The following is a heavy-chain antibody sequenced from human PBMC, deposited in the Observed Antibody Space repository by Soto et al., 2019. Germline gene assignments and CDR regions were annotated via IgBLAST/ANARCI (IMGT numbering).Heavy chain of an antibody. CDR2: ISSTSSYK. V-gene: IGHV3-21*06. CDR3: ARGAQLVSENYFDS. CDR1: GFTFRSYS. D-gene: IGHD6-6*01. J-gene: IGHJ4*02. Sequence: EVQLVESGGGLVKPGGSLRLSCAASGFTFRSYSINWVRQAPGKGLEWVSFISSTSSYKYYADSVKGRFTISRDNARNTVLLQMNSLRGEHTAVYDCARGAQLVSENYFDSWGQGTLVTVSS.